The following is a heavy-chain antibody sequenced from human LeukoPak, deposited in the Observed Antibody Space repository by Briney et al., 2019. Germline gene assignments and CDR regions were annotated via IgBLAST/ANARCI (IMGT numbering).Heavy chain of an antibody. CDR1: GGSFSGYY. J-gene: IGHJ6*02. V-gene: IGHV4-34*01. D-gene: IGHD3-22*01. CDR3: ARRKGTTIVRYYYGMDV. Sequence: PSETLSLTCAVYGGSFSGYYWSWIRQPPGKGLEWIGEINHSGSTNYNPSLKSRVTISADTSKNQFSLKLSSVTAADTAVYYCARRKGTTIVRYYYGMDVWGQGTTVTVSS. CDR2: INHSGST.